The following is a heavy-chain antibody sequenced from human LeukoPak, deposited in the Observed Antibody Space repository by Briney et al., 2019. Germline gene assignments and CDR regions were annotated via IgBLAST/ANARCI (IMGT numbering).Heavy chain of an antibody. D-gene: IGHD1-26*01. CDR3: SRESGAFCPFGY. J-gene: IGHJ4*02. V-gene: IGHV4/OR15-8*02. CDR2: ISLAGQT. Sequence: ETLSLTCGVCGGSISGTNWWSWVRQPPGQGLEWIGEISLAGQTNYNPSLNGRVTMSLDKSSNQLSLNLTSVTAADTATYYCSRESGAFCPFGYWGQGTLVIVSS. CDR1: GGSISGTNW.